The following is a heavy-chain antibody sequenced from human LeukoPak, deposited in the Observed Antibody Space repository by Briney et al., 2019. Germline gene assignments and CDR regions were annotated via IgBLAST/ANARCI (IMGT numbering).Heavy chain of an antibody. V-gene: IGHV3-23*01. CDR3: AKIGATMIDPYVWGRYRLPFDY. CDR2: ISGSGGST. D-gene: IGHD3-16*02. J-gene: IGHJ4*02. Sequence: GGSLRLSCAASGFTFSSYAMSWVRQAPGKGLEWVSAISGSGGSTYYADSVKGRFTISRDNSKNTLYLQMNSLRAEDTAVYYCAKIGATMIDPYVWGRYRLPFDYWGQGTLVTVSS. CDR1: GFTFSSYA.